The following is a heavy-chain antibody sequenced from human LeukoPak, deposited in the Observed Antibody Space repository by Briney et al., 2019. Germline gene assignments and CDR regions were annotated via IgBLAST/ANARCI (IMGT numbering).Heavy chain of an antibody. J-gene: IGHJ4*02. CDR3: AKSRSGRTAFDY. D-gene: IGHD2-15*01. CDR1: GFTFSSYA. CDR2: ISGSGGST. Sequence: PGGSLRLSXAASGFTFSSYAMSWVRQAPGKGLEWVSAISGSGGSTYYADSVKGRFTISRDNSKNTLYLQMNSLRAEDTAVYYCAKSRSGRTAFDYWGQGTLVTVSS. V-gene: IGHV3-23*01.